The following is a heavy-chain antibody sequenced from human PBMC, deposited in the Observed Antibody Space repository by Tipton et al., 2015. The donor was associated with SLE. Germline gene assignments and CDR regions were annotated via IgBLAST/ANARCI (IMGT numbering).Heavy chain of an antibody. V-gene: IGHV4-59*12. CDR3: ARGGYDFWSGSGYYYYYMDV. CDR1: GGSISSYY. CDR2: IYYSGST. D-gene: IGHD3-3*01. Sequence: TLSLTCTVSGGSISSYYWSWIRQPPGKGLVWIGYIYYSGSTNYNPSLKSRVTISVDTSKNQFSLKLSSVTAADTAVYYCARGGYDFWSGSGYYYYYMDVWGKGTTVTVSS. J-gene: IGHJ6*03.